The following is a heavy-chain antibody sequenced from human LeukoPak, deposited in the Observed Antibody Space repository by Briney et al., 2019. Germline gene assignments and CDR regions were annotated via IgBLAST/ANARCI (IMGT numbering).Heavy chain of an antibody. CDR3: ARGPVAAAAKGFDY. D-gene: IGHD6-13*01. J-gene: IGHJ4*02. CDR2: IYYSGST. Sequence: SETLSLTCTVSGGSIGSYYWSWIRQPPGKGLEWIGYIYYSGSTNYNPSLKSRVTILVDTSKNQFSLKLSSVTAADTAVYYCARGPVAAAAKGFDYWGQGTLVTVSS. V-gene: IGHV4-59*01. CDR1: GGSIGSYY.